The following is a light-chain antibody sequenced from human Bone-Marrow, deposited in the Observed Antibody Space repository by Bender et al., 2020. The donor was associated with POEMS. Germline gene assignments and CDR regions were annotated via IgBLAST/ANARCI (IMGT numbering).Light chain of an antibody. J-gene: IGLJ2*01. V-gene: IGLV2-14*03. CDR2: DVS. CDR3: SSFTNSSIFPVA. Sequence: QSALSQPASVSGSPGHSITISCTGTSSDVGGYDFVSWFQQHPGKAPKLIISDVSSRPSGVPNRFSGSKSGNTASLTISGLRTEDEASYHCSSFTNSSIFPVAFGGGTKVTVL. CDR1: SSDVGGYDF.